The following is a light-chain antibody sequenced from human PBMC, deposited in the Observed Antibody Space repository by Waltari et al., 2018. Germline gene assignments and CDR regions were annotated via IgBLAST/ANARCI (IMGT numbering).Light chain of an antibody. CDR2: GAS. Sequence: EIVMTQSPATLSLSPGERATLSCRASQSVSSNLAWYQQKPGQSPRLLIYGASTRATGIPVRLSGSGSGTEFTLTISSLQSEDLAVYYCQQYNNWPWTFGQGTKVEIK. CDR3: QQYNNWPWT. J-gene: IGKJ1*01. CDR1: QSVSSN. V-gene: IGKV3-15*01.